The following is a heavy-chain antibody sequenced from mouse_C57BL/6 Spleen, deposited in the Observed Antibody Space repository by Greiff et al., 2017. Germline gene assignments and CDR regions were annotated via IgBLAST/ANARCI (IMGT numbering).Heavy chain of an antibody. CDR3: ARGYYGKVKYFDV. D-gene: IGHD1-1*01. CDR1: GYTFTDYY. Sequence: EVQLQQSGPELVKPGASVKISCKASGYTFTDYYMNWVKQSHGKSLEWIGDINPNNGGTSYNQKFKGKATLTVDKSSSTAYMQLSSLTSEDSAVYYCARGYYGKVKYFDVWGTGTTVTVSS. J-gene: IGHJ1*03. CDR2: INPNNGGT. V-gene: IGHV1-26*01.